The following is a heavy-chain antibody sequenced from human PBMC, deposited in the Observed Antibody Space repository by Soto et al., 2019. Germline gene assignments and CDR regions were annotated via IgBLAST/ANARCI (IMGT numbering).Heavy chain of an antibody. CDR3: ARGPAGDKVDY. D-gene: IGHD6-19*01. CDR2: IYNIGST. J-gene: IGHJ4*02. CDR1: GGSINNTNYY. Sequence: SDTLSLTSTVSGGSINNTNYYWSWIRQPPGKGLEWIGHIYNIGSTYSTPSLRSRVAISIDTSNNQFSLKLTSVTAADTAVYYCARGPAGDKVDYWGQGTLVTVS. V-gene: IGHV4-30-4*02.